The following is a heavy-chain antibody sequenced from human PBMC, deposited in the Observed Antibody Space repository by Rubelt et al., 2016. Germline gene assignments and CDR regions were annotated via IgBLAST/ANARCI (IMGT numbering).Heavy chain of an antibody. Sequence: QVQLLQSGAEVKKPGASVKVSCKVSGYTFTELSMHWVRQAPGKGLEWMGGFDPEDGETIYAQKFQGRVTMTEDTSTDTAYMELSSLRGSASAPTLFPLVPCEXSXSDXXSXXVGCLAXDF. CDR3: PLVPCEXSXSDXXSXXVGCLAXDF. D-gene: IGHD6-6*01. J-gene: IGHJ1*01. CDR1: GYTFTELS. CDR2: FDPEDGET. V-gene: IGHV1-24*01.